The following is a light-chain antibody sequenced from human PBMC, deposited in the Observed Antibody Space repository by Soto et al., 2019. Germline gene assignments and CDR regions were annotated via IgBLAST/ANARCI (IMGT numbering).Light chain of an antibody. CDR3: QQYDNWPQT. CDR2: KAS. CDR1: QTISSW. Sequence: DMQMTQSPSTLSGSVGDRLTITCRASQTISSWLAWYQQKPGKAPKLLIYKASTLKSGVPSRFSGSGSGTEFTLTISSLKSVDFAVYYCQQYDNWPQTFGQGTKVDIK. V-gene: IGKV1-5*03. J-gene: IGKJ1*01.